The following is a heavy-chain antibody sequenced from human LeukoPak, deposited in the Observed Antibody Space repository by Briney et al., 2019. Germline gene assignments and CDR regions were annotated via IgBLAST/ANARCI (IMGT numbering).Heavy chain of an antibody. J-gene: IGHJ4*02. CDR3: TRVGSSASVDY. Sequence: KPGGSLRLSCAASGFTFSDYYMSWIRQAPGKGLEWVSYISSRTSDTNYVDSVKGRFTISRDNAKNSLYLQMNSLRAEDTAVYYCTRVGSSASVDYWGQGTLVT. V-gene: IGHV3-11*06. CDR1: GFTFSDYY. CDR2: ISSRTSDT.